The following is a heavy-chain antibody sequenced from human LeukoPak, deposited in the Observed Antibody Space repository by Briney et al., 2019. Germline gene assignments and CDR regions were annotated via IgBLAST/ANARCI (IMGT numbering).Heavy chain of an antibody. V-gene: IGHV3-30*02. Sequence: GGSLRLSCAASGFTFSSYGMHWVRQAPGKGLEWVAFIRYDGSNKYYADSVKGRFTIYRDNSKNTLYLQMNSLRAEDTAVYYCAKEVGSSSWYSGGVYGMDVWGQGTTVTVSS. CDR1: GFTFSSYG. CDR2: IRYDGSNK. J-gene: IGHJ6*02. D-gene: IGHD6-13*01. CDR3: AKEVGSSSWYSGGVYGMDV.